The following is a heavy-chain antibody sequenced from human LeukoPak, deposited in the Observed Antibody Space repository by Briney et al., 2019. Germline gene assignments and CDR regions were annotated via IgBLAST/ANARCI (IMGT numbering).Heavy chain of an antibody. J-gene: IGHJ4*02. V-gene: IGHV4-38-2*01. CDR2: IYQSGST. CDR1: GYSITTGRC. D-gene: IGHD2-2*01. CDR3: PRSLSTAGIDY. Sequence: SETLSLTCAVSGYSITTGRCWGWIRLPPGKGLEWIGSIYQSGSTYYNPSLRSRVTISVDTSKNQFSLKLRSVTAADTAVYYFPRSLSTAGIDYWGQGTLVTVSS.